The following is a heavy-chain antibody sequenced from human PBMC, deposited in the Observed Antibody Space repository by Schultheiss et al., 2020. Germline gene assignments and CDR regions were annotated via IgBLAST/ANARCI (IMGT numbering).Heavy chain of an antibody. J-gene: IGHJ4*02. CDR3: ARSYYDFWSGYFDEGFFDY. V-gene: IGHV4-31*03. Sequence: SATLSLTCTVSGGSISSGGYYWSWIRQHPGKGLEWIGYIYYSGSTYYNPSLKSRVTISVDTSKNQFSLKLSSVTAADTAVYYCARSYYDFWSGYFDEGFFDYGGQGTLVTVSS. D-gene: IGHD3-3*01. CDR2: IYYSGST. CDR1: GGSISSGGYY.